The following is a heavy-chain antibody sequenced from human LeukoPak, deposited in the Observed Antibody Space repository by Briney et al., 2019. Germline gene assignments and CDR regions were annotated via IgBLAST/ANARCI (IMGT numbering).Heavy chain of an antibody. CDR1: GDSISDYY. V-gene: IGHV4-4*07. CDR3: ARGVMTAIFAFDI. J-gene: IGHJ3*02. D-gene: IGHD2-21*02. CDR2: IYTNGIT. Sequence: SETLSLTCTVSGDSISDYYWSWIRQPAGKGLELIGRIYTNGITNYNPCLKSRVTTSVDTSKNQLSLRLSSVTAADTAVYYCARGVMTAIFAFDIWGQGTMVTVSS.